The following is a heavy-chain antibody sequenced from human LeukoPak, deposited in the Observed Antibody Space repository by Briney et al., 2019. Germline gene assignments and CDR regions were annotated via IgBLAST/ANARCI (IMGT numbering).Heavy chain of an antibody. CDR3: ARDIDY. CDR1: GFTFSTYS. J-gene: IGHJ4*02. CDR2: ISVGSKTI. V-gene: IGHV3-48*02. Sequence: GGSLRLSCAASGFTFSTYSMNWVRQAPGKGLEWVSYISVGSKTIHYADSVKGRFTISRDDAKNSLYLQMNSLRDEDTAMYYCARDIDYWGQGTLVTVSS.